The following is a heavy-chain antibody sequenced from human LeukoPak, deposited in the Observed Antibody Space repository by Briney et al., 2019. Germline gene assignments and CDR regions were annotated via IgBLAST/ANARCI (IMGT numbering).Heavy chain of an antibody. CDR2: ISGSGGST. Sequence: GGSLRLSCAASGFTFSSYAMSWVRQAPGKGLEWVSHISGSGGSTYYADSVKGRFTISRDNSQNTLYPQMNRLRVEDTAVDHCGTGGLWLPPRNAWGQGTLVTVSS. CDR3: GTGGLWLPPRNA. CDR1: GFTFSSYA. D-gene: IGHD1-14*01. J-gene: IGHJ5*02. V-gene: IGHV3-23*01.